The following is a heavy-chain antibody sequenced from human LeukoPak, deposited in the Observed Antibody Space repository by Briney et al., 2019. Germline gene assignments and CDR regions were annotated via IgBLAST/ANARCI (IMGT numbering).Heavy chain of an antibody. CDR3: ARNPAGIGDY. Sequence: GGSLRLSCAASGFTFSSYSMNWVRQAPGKGLEWVSFISSGSRIIYYADSVKGRFTVSRDNAKNSLYLQMNSLRDEDTAVYYCARNPAGIGDYWGQGTLVTVSS. J-gene: IGHJ4*02. CDR2: ISSGSRII. V-gene: IGHV3-48*02. CDR1: GFTFSSYS. D-gene: IGHD1-26*01.